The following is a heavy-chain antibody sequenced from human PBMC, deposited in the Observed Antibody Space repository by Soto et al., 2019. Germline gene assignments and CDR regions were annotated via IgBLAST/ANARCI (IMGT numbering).Heavy chain of an antibody. CDR1: GGSISSYS. Sequence: SETLSLTCTVSGGSISSYSWSWIRQPPGKGLEWIGYVYHTGRTSYNPSLKSRVSISMDTSKNQFSLNLDSVTAADTAVYFCARDFAYFDSWGQGTLVTVSS. CDR3: ARDFAYFDS. D-gene: IGHD3-3*01. J-gene: IGHJ4*02. CDR2: VYHTGRT. V-gene: IGHV4-59*01.